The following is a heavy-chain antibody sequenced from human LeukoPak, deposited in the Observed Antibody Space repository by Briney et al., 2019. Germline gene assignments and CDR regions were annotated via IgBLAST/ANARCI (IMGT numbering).Heavy chain of an antibody. V-gene: IGHV1-18*01. CDR1: GYTFTSYG. Sequence: ASVKVSCKASGYTFTSYGISWVRQAPGQGLEWMGWISAYNGNTIYAQKFQGRVTMTEDTSTDTAYMELSSLRSEDTAVYYCATEGYYGSTFDYWGQGTLVTVSS. J-gene: IGHJ4*02. D-gene: IGHD3-10*01. CDR3: ATEGYYGSTFDY. CDR2: ISAYNGNT.